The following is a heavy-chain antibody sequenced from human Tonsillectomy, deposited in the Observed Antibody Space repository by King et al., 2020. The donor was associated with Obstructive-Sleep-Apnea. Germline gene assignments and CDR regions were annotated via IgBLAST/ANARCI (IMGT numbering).Heavy chain of an antibody. CDR3: ARHTYSYGFYYYGMDV. CDR2: IYPGDSDT. CDR1: GYSFTSYW. Sequence: VQLVESGAEVKKPGESLKISCKGSGYSFTSYWIGWVRQMPGKGLEWMGIIYPGDSDTRYSPSFQGQVTISADTSISTAYLQWSSLKASDTAMYYCARHTYSYGFYYYGMDVWGQGTTVTVSS. V-gene: IGHV5-51*01. D-gene: IGHD5-18*01. J-gene: IGHJ6*02.